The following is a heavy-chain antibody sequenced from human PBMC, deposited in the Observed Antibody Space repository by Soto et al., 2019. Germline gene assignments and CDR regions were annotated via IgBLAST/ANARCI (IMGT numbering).Heavy chain of an antibody. CDR1: GGSISSYY. D-gene: IGHD6-6*01. CDR3: ARCSIAARRLNWFDP. Sequence: PSETLSLTCTVSGGSISSYYWSWIRQPPGKGLEWIGYIYYSGSTNYNPSLKSRVTISVDTSKNQFSLKLSSVTAADTAVYYCARCSIAARRLNWFDPWGQGTLVTVSS. CDR2: IYYSGST. J-gene: IGHJ5*02. V-gene: IGHV4-59*12.